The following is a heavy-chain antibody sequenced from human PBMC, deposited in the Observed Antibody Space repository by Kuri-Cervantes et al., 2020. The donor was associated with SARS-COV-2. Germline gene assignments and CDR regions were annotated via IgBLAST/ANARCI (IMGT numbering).Heavy chain of an antibody. CDR2: INDSGRA. V-gene: IGHV4-61*01. D-gene: IGHD3-22*01. CDR1: GGSIGDRNSY. J-gene: IGHJ3*02. CDR3: ARVGGSGYDAFDI. Sequence: ESLKISCTVSGGSIGDRNSYWSWIRQPPEKGLECIGFINDSGRASYTPSSRSRVTISVDASQNQVSLMVTSVTAADTAVYYCARVGGSGYDAFDIWGQGTMVTVSS.